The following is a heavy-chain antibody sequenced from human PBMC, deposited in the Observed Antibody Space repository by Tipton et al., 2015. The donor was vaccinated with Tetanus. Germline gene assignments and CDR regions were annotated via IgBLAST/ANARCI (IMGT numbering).Heavy chain of an antibody. J-gene: IGHJ4*02. CDR1: GGSVSTYY. Sequence: LRLSCTVSGGSVSTYYWSWVRLPAGRRLEWIGRIHSSGSTTYNPSLKSRVTMSVDTSKNQFSLNLNSVTAADTAVYYCARDQARGARGWNYFDYWGQGTLVTVSS. CDR3: ARDQARGARGWNYFDY. CDR2: IHSSGST. D-gene: IGHD1-26*01. V-gene: IGHV4-4*07.